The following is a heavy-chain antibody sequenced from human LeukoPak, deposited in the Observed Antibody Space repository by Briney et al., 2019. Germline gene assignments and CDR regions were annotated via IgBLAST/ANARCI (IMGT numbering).Heavy chain of an antibody. CDR1: GFTFSNYE. D-gene: IGHD1-1*01. Sequence: PGGSLRLSCAASGFTFSNYEMNWVRQAPGKGLEWVAYISESGSLIYYADSVMGRFTISRDNSKISLFLQMSSLRAEDTAVYYCARDSGSGTTGNEFDYWGQGTLVSVSS. CDR3: ARDSGSGTTGNEFDY. J-gene: IGHJ4*02. CDR2: ISESGSLI. V-gene: IGHV3-48*03.